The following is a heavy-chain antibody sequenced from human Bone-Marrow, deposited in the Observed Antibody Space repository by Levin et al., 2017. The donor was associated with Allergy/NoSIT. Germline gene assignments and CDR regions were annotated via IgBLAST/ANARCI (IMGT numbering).Heavy chain of an antibody. CDR1: GGSITTNY. Sequence: NPGGSLRLSCTVSGGSITTNYWSWIRQPPGKGLEWLGYIYHSGISTYNPSLKSRVTISADTSKNQFSLKLSSVTAADTAVYFCARVREEAFDIWGQGTIVTVSS. D-gene: IGHD1-26*01. CDR2: IYHSGIS. V-gene: IGHV4-59*01. CDR3: ARVREEAFDI. J-gene: IGHJ3*02.